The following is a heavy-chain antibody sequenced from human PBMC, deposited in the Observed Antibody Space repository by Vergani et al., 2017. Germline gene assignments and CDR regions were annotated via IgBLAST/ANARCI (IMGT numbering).Heavy chain of an antibody. Sequence: EVQLLESGGGLVQPGGSLRLSCAASGFTFSSYAMSWVRQAPGKGLEWVSAISGSGGSTYYADSVKGRFIISRDNSKNTLHLQMNSLRADDTAVYYCTKGGRGYTGYFFDYWGQGTLATVSS. CDR2: ISGSGGST. D-gene: IGHD5-12*01. V-gene: IGHV3-23*01. CDR3: TKGGRGYTGYFFDY. CDR1: GFTFSSYA. J-gene: IGHJ4*02.